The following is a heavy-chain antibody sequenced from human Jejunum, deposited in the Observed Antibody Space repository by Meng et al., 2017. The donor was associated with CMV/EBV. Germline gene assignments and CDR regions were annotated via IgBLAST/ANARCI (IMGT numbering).Heavy chain of an antibody. CDR1: GFTFNSYT. Sequence: RLSCAASGFTFNSYTMNWVRQAPGKGLEWVSSIRPTGSYKDYADSVKGRFTISRDNAENSLYLQMNSLRVEDTAVYYCATHSGGYWGQGTLVTVSS. D-gene: IGHD6-25*01. CDR2: IRPTGSYK. CDR3: ATHSGGY. V-gene: IGHV3-21*06. J-gene: IGHJ1*01.